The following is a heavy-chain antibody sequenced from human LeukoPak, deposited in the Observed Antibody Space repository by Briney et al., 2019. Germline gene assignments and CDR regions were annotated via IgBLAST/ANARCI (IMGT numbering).Heavy chain of an antibody. V-gene: IGHV4-39*01. J-gene: IGHJ4*02. CDR2: IYYSKNT. D-gene: IGHD5-18*01. CDR3: VSPRGFSYGYFDY. Sequence: SQTLSLTCTVSGGSISSGGYYWSWIRQPPGKGLEWIGSIYYSKNTYYNPSLKSRVTISADTSKNQFSLTLGSVSATDTAVYYCVSPRGFSYGYFDYWGQGTLVTVSS. CDR1: GGSISSGGYY.